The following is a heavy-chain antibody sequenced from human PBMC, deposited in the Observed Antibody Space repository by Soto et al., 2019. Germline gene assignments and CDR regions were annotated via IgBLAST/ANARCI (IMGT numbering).Heavy chain of an antibody. Sequence: KTSETLSLTCAVYGGSFSGYYWSWIRQPPGKGLEWIGEINHSGSTNYNPSLKSRVTISVDTSKNQFSLKLSSVTAADTAVYYCARGTSGGYYYGSAPQASYYYYGMDVWGQGTTVTVSS. D-gene: IGHD3-10*01. J-gene: IGHJ6*02. CDR2: INHSGST. V-gene: IGHV4-34*01. CDR1: GGSFSGYY. CDR3: ARGTSGGYYYGSAPQASYYYYGMDV.